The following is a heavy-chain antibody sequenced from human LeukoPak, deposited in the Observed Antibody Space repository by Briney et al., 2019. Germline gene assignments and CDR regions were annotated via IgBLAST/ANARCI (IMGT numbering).Heavy chain of an antibody. J-gene: IGHJ4*02. D-gene: IGHD6-13*01. Sequence: GGSLRLSCAASGFTFSSYSMNWVRQAPGKGLEWVSSISSSSSYIYYADSVKGRFTISRDNAKNSLHLQMNSLRAEDTAVYYCARVIAAAGNFFDYWGQGTLVTVSS. CDR3: ARVIAAAGNFFDY. CDR2: ISSSSSYI. CDR1: GFTFSSYS. V-gene: IGHV3-21*01.